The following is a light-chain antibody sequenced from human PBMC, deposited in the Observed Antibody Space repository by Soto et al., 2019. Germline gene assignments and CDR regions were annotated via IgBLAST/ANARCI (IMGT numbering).Light chain of an antibody. CDR1: QSVSSSY. CDR3: QQGST. CDR2: GAS. Sequence: EIVLTQSPGTLSLSPGERATLSCRASQSVSSSYLAWYQQKPGQAPRLLIYGASSRATGIPDRFSGSGSGTDFTLTISRLEPEDFAVYYCQQGSTFGQGTKVE. V-gene: IGKV3-20*01. J-gene: IGKJ1*01.